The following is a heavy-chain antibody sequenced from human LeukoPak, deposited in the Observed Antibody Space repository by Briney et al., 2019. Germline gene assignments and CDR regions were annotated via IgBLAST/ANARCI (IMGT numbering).Heavy chain of an antibody. CDR3: ARTTSMTASGYDY. Sequence: ASVNVSFKSSVYTFTNYHINWVRQASGQGLEWMTWINPDTGDKGYARKFQDRVTITTDTSISTAYMELSSLSSEDTAVYFCARTTSMTASGYDYWGQGTLVTVSS. CDR2: INPDTGDK. J-gene: IGHJ4*02. CDR1: VYTFTNYH. D-gene: IGHD2-21*02. V-gene: IGHV1-8*03.